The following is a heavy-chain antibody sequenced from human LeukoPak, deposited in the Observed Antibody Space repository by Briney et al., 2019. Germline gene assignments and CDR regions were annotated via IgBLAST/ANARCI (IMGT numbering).Heavy chain of an antibody. CDR3: AKAGPRKDYEVDY. V-gene: IGHV3-23*01. J-gene: IGHJ4*02. CDR2: ISNSGGST. D-gene: IGHD4-17*01. CDR1: GFTFSSYA. Sequence: PGGSLRLSCAASGFTFSSYAMSWVCQAPEKGLEWVSTISNSGGSTYYADSVKGRFTISRDNSKNTLYLQMNSLRAEDTAIYYCAKAGPRKDYEVDYWGQGTLVTVSS.